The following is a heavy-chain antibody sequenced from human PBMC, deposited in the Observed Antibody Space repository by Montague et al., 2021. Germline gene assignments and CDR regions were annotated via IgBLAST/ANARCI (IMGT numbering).Heavy chain of an antibody. CDR3: ARRLGFRAPFDY. CDR2: IYDSGTT. Sequence: SETLSLTCTVTGGSISEFYWSWIRQSPEKGLEWIGYIYDSGTTNYNPSLKSRVTISADTSMNQFSLNLRSVTAAGTAVYFCARRLGFRAPFDYWGQGTLVTVSS. CDR1: GGSISEFY. D-gene: IGHD3-10*01. J-gene: IGHJ4*02. V-gene: IGHV4-59*08.